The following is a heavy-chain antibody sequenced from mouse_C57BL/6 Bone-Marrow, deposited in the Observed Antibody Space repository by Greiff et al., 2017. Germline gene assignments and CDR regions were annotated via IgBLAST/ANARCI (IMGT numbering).Heavy chain of an antibody. V-gene: IGHV1-18*01. CDR3: ARGGAGTTLYYAMDY. J-gene: IGHJ4*01. D-gene: IGHD4-1*01. CDR2: INPNNGGT. Sequence: EVQLQQPGAELVKPGASVKIPCKASGYTFTDYNMDWVKQSHGKSLEWIGEINPNNGGTIYNQKFKGKATLTVDKSSSTAYLELRSLTSEDTAVYYCARGGAGTTLYYAMDYWGQGTSVTVSS. CDR1: GYTFTDYN.